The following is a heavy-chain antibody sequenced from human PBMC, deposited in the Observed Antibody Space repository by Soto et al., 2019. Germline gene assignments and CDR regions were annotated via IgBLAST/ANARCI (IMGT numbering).Heavy chain of an antibody. CDR3: AKVIDYYDSSGYYYWSGFDY. CDR2: ISGSGGST. D-gene: IGHD3-22*01. Sequence: GGSLRLSCAASGFTFSSYAMSWVRQAPGKGLEWVSAISGSGGSTYYADSVKGRFTISRDNSKNTLYLQMNSLRAEDTAVYYCAKVIDYYDSSGYYYWSGFDYWGQGTLVTVSS. J-gene: IGHJ4*02. V-gene: IGHV3-23*01. CDR1: GFTFSSYA.